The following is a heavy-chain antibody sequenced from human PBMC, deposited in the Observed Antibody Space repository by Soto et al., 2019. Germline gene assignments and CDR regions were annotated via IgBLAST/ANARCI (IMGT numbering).Heavy chain of an antibody. D-gene: IGHD5-18*01. CDR2: INDDGSTT. V-gene: IGHV3-74*03. CDR1: GFTFRTSW. Sequence: EVQLVESGGGLVQPGGSLRLSCAASGFTFRTSWMYWVRQAPGKGLVWVSRINDDGSTTTYADSVKGRFTISRDNAKNTLFMQVDRLRAEDTGVYYCARGSYGPEYWGQGTLATVSS. CDR3: ARGSYGPEY. J-gene: IGHJ4*02.